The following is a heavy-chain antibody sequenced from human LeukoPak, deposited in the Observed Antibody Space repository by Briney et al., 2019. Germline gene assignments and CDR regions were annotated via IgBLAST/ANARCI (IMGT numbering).Heavy chain of an antibody. Sequence: GGSLRPSCAASGFTFSTYTMNWVRQAPGKGLEWVSGISGSYGSTNYADSVKGRFTISRENSKNTLYLQMHSLRAEDTAVYYCAGLSSLWFGELYYFDYWGQGTLVTVSS. D-gene: IGHD3-10*01. CDR3: AGLSSLWFGELYYFDY. V-gene: IGHV3-23*01. J-gene: IGHJ4*02. CDR2: ISGSYGST. CDR1: GFTFSTYT.